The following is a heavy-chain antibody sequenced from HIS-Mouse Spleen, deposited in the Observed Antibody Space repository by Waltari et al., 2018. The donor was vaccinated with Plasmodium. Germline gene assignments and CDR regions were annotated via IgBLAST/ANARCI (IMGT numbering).Heavy chain of an antibody. D-gene: IGHD3-16*01. CDR1: AYTFTGYY. Sequence: QVQLVQSGAEVTKPGASVTVSCKASAYTFTGYYMLCVRQAPGQGLEWMGWINPNSGGTNYAQKFQGRVTMTRDTSISTAYMELSRLRSDDTAVYYCATYDSSDAFDIWGQGTMVTVSS. CDR2: INPNSGGT. CDR3: ATYDSSDAFDI. V-gene: IGHV1-2*02. J-gene: IGHJ3*02.